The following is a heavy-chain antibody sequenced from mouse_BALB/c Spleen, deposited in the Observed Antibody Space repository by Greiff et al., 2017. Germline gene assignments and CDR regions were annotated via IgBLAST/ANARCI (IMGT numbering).Heavy chain of an antibody. V-gene: IGHV2-9-2*01. D-gene: IGHD1-1*01. CDR2: IWTGGGT. Sequence: VKLMESGPGLVAPSQSLSITCTVSGFSLTSYDISWIRQPPGKGLEWLGVIWTGGGTNYNSAFMSRLSISKDNSKSQVFLKMNSLQTDDTAIYYCVREGYYYGSSYDYWGQGTTLTVSS. CDR3: VREGYYYGSSYDY. J-gene: IGHJ2*01. CDR1: GFSLTSYD.